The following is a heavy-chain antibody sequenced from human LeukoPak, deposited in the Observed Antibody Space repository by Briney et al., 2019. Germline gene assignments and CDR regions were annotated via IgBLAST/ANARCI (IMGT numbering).Heavy chain of an antibody. CDR3: SRDTPQQLKRFDY. D-gene: IGHD6-13*01. V-gene: IGHV1-18*01. J-gene: IGHJ4*02. CDR2: INPHSGST. Sequence: GASVKVSCKASGYTFTRNGIIWVRQAPGQGLEWMGWINPHSGSTKYAQDFQGRVTMTTDTATSTAFLELRSLRAGDSAVYYCSRDTPQQLKRFDYWGQGTLVTASS. CDR1: GYTFTRNG.